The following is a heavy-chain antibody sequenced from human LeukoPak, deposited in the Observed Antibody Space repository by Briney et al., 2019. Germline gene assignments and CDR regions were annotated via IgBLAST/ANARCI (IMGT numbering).Heavy chain of an antibody. J-gene: IGHJ4*02. CDR3: TRRTRIAARVYNIDF. CDR1: GGSISGYY. Sequence: PSETLSLTCTVSGGSISGYYWNWIRQPPGKGLEWLGYIYPSGNSDYNPSLKSRVSMSVDTSKKQISLRLSSVTAADTAVYYRTRRTRIAARVYNIDFWGQGTLVTVSS. D-gene: IGHD6-25*01. V-gene: IGHV4-4*09. CDR2: IYPSGNS.